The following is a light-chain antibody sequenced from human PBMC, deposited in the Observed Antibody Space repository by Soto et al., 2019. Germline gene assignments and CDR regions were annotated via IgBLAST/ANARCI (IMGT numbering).Light chain of an antibody. J-gene: IGKJ4*01. CDR3: QQRSNWPLT. CDR2: KAS. CDR1: QTISSW. Sequence: DIQMTQSPSTLSGAVGDRVTITCRASQTISSWLAWYQQKPGKAPKLLIYKASTLKSGVPSRFSGSGSGTDFTLTISSLEPADFAVCYCQQRSNWPLTFGGGTKVDIK. V-gene: IGKV1-5*03.